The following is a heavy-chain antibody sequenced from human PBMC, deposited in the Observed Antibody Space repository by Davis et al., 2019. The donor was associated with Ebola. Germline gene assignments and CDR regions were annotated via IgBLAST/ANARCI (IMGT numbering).Heavy chain of an antibody. V-gene: IGHV1-46*03. CDR3: TTPGGQDRGYDVFDI. J-gene: IGHJ3*02. D-gene: IGHD5-12*01. Sequence: AASVKVSCKASGYTFTNYYMHWVRQAPGQGLEWMGMINPNDGRTIYAQKFQGRVTVTRDTSTTTVYMDLSSLRSEDTALYYCTTPGGQDRGYDVFDIWGQGTMVTVSS. CDR2: INPNDGRT. CDR1: GYTFTNYY.